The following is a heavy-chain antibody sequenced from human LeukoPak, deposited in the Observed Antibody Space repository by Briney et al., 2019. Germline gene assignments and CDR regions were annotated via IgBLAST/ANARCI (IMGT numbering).Heavy chain of an antibody. V-gene: IGHV3-74*01. Sequence: GGSLRLSCAASGFTFSSYWMHWVRQAPVKGLVWVSRINTDGSRTNYADSVKGRFTISRDNAKNTLYLQMNSLRAEDTAVYYCARDFLERGNWGQGTLVTVSS. CDR2: INTDGSRT. CDR3: ARDFLERGN. J-gene: IGHJ4*02. CDR1: GFTFSSYW. D-gene: IGHD6-13*01.